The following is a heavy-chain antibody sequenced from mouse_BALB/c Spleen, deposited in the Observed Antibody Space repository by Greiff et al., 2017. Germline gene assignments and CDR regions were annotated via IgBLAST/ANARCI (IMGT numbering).Heavy chain of an antibody. CDR2: IRNKANGYTT. CDR3: ARDIPYGNYFDY. CDR1: GFTFTDYY. Sequence: EVQLVESGGGLVQPGGSLRLSCAPSGFTFTDYYMSWVRQPPGKALEWLGFIRNKANGYTTEYSASVKGRFTISRDNSQSILYLQMNTLRAEDSATYYSARDIPYGNYFDYWGQGTTLTVSS. J-gene: IGHJ2*01. V-gene: IGHV7-3*02. D-gene: IGHD1-1*01.